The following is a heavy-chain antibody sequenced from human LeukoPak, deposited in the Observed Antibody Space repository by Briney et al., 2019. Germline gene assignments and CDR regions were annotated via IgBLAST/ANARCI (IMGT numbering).Heavy chain of an antibody. CDR3: ERDRRNKDDFWSGYYTSGGVNWFDP. Sequence: GGSLRLSCAASGFTFSDYYMSWIRQAPGKGLEWVSYISSSGSTIYYADSVKGRFTISRDNATNSLYLQMNSLRAEDTAVYYCERDRRNKDDFWSGYYTSGGVNWFDPWGQGTLVTVSS. D-gene: IGHD3-3*01. J-gene: IGHJ5*02. CDR2: ISSSGSTI. CDR1: GFTFSDYY. V-gene: IGHV3-11*01.